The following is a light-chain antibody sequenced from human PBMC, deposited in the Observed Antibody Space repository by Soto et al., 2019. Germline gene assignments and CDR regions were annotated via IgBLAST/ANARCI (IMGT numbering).Light chain of an antibody. Sequence: EIVLTQSPGTLSLSPGERATLSCRASQSVSSSYLAWYQQKPGQAPRLLIYGASSRATGIPDRFSGSGSGTDFTLTISRLEPEYFAVYYCQQYGSSPSFGHGTKVDIK. CDR1: QSVSSSY. J-gene: IGKJ3*01. V-gene: IGKV3-20*01. CDR2: GAS. CDR3: QQYGSSPS.